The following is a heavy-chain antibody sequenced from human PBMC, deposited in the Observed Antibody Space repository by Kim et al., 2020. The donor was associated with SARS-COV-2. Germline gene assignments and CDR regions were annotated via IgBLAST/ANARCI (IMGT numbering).Heavy chain of an antibody. D-gene: IGHD4-17*01. CDR3: ARDIGYGDYAFDAFDI. J-gene: IGHJ3*02. Sequence: SETLSLTCTVSGGSISSGGYYWSWIRQHPGKGLEWIGYIYYSGSTYYNPSLKSRVTISVDTSKNQFSLKLSSVTAADTAVYYCARDIGYGDYAFDAFDIWGQGTMVTVSS. CDR2: IYYSGST. V-gene: IGHV4-31*03. CDR1: GGSISSGGYY.